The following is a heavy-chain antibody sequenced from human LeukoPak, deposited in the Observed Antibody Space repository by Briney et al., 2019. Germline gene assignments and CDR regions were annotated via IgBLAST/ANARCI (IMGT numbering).Heavy chain of an antibody. CDR2: INSDGSST. Sequence: PGGSLRLSCAASGFTFSSYWMHWVRQAPGKGLVWVSRINSDGSSTNYADSVKGRFTISRDNAKNTLYLQMNSLRAEDTAMYYCTRAEISGYYPLVYWGQEALVTVSS. V-gene: IGHV3-74*01. D-gene: IGHD3-22*01. CDR3: TRAEISGYYPLVY. CDR1: GFTFSSYW. J-gene: IGHJ4*02.